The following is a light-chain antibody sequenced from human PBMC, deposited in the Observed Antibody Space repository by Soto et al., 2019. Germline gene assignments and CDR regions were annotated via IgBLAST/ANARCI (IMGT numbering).Light chain of an antibody. V-gene: IGKV3-15*01. CDR2: RAS. Sequence: EIVMTQSPATLSVSPGERATLSCRASQSVSTTLAWYQQKPGQAPSLLIYRASIRATGVPARFSGGGSGAEFTLTISGLQSEDFAVYYCQQYDNWPYTFGQGTKLDIK. CDR3: QQYDNWPYT. J-gene: IGKJ2*01. CDR1: QSVSTT.